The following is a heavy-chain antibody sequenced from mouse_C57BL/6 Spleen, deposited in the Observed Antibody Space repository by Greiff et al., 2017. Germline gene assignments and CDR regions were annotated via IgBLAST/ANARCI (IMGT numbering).Heavy chain of an antibody. CDR3: ASITTVVANGY. D-gene: IGHD1-1*01. CDR1: GYTFTDYY. V-gene: IGHV1-26*01. CDR2: INPNNGGT. J-gene: IGHJ2*01. Sequence: VQLQQSGPELVKPGASVKISCKASGYTFTDYYMNWVKQSHGKSLEWIGDINPNNGGTSYNQKFKGKATLTVDKSSSTAYMELRSLTSEDSAVYYCASITTVVANGYWGQGTTLTVSS.